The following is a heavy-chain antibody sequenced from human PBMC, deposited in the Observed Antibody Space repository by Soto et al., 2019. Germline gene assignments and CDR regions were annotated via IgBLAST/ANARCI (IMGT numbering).Heavy chain of an antibody. J-gene: IGHJ5*02. CDR3: ARGRGDVPGWFDP. CDR2: LSQDGSEK. Sequence: LRLSCAASGFTFRSYWMSWVRQAPGKGLEWVATLSQDGSEKYYVDSVKGRFTVSRDNAKNSLYLQMNSLRAEDTAVYYCARGRGDVPGWFDPWGQGAPVTVSS. D-gene: IGHD3-10*01. V-gene: IGHV3-7*04. CDR1: GFTFRSYW.